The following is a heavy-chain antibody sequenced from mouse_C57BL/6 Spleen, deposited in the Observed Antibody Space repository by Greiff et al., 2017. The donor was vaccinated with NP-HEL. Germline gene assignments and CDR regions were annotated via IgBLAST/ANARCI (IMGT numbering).Heavy chain of an antibody. J-gene: IGHJ2*01. V-gene: IGHV1-64*01. D-gene: IGHD1-1*01. CDR1: GYTFTSYW. CDR3: ARSSHYYGSSFDY. Sequence: QVQLQQPGAELVKPGASVKLSCKASGYTFTSYWMHWVKQRPGQGLEWIGMIHPNSGSTNYNEKFKSKATLTVDKSSSTAYMQLSSLTSEVSAVYYCARSSHYYGSSFDYWGQGTTLTVSS. CDR2: IHPNSGST.